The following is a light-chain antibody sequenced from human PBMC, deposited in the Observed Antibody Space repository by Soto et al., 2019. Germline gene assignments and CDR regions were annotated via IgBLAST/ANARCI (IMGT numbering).Light chain of an antibody. V-gene: IGKV1-12*01. CDR3: QQGNSFPLT. CDR1: QGISTW. CDR2: AAS. Sequence: DIQMTQSPSSVSASVGDRVTITCRASQGISTWLAWYQKKPGKAPKLLIYAASSLQSGVPSRFSGSGSGTDFTLTISSLQPEDFATYSCQQGNSFPLTFGLGTKVEIK. J-gene: IGKJ1*01.